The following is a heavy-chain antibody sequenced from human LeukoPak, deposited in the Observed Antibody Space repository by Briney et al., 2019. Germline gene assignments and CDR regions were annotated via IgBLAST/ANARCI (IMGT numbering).Heavy chain of an antibody. CDR1: GYTFTSYY. V-gene: IGHV1-46*01. CDR3: AKDRQRDDILTGSFSD. J-gene: IGHJ4*02. Sequence: ASVKVSCKASGYTFTSYYMHWVRQAPGQGLEWMGIINPSGGSTSYAQKFQGRVTMTRDTSTSTVYMELSSLRAEDTAGYYCAKDRQRDDILTGSFSDWGQGTLVTVSS. D-gene: IGHD3-9*01. CDR2: INPSGGST.